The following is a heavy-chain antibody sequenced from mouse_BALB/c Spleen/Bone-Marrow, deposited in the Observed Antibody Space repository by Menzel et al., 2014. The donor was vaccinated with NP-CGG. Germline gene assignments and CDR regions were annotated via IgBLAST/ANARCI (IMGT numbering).Heavy chain of an antibody. D-gene: IGHD1-2*01. J-gene: IGHJ3*01. Sequence: EVKLVESGGGLVQPGGSLKLSCAASGFDFSRYRMSWVRQAPGKGLEWIGEINPDSNTINYTPSLKDKFIISRDNAKNTQYLQMSKVRSEDTALYYCARLGYYGSFAYWGQGTLVTVSA. CDR1: GFDFSRYR. V-gene: IGHV4-1*02. CDR2: INPDSNTI. CDR3: ARLGYYGSFAY.